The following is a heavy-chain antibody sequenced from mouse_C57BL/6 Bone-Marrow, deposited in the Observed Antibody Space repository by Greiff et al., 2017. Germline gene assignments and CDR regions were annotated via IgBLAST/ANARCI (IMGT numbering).Heavy chain of an antibody. CDR3: ARGDYYGPWFAY. CDR1: GYTFTSYW. Sequence: VQLQQSGAELVMPGASVKLSCKASGYTFTSYWMHWVKQRPGQGLEWIGEIDPSDSYTNYNQKFKGKSTLTVDKSSSTAYMQLSSLTSEDSAVYYCARGDYYGPWFAYRGQGTLVTVSA. D-gene: IGHD1-1*01. CDR2: IDPSDSYT. J-gene: IGHJ3*01. V-gene: IGHV1-69*01.